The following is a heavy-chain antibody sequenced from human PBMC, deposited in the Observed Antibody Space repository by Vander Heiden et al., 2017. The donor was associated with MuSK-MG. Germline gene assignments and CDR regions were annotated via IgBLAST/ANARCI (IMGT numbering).Heavy chain of an antibody. CDR1: GFTFGDHA. CDR3: TRVVDYYDSSGYYYFHYFDY. CDR2: SRSKAYGGTT. J-gene: IGHJ4*02. Sequence: VQLVESGGGLVQPARSLRLPCTASGFTFGDHAMSWVRQGPGKGLEGVGFSRSKAYGGTTEYAASVKGRFTSSRDDSKSIADLQMSSLKTEDTAVYYCTRVVDYYDSSGYYYFHYFDYWGQGTLVTVSS. V-gene: IGHV3-49*04. D-gene: IGHD3-22*01.